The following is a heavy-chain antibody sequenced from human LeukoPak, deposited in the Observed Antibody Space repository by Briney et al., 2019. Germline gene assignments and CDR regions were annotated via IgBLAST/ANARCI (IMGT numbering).Heavy chain of an antibody. J-gene: IGHJ4*02. CDR3: ATLSTLDY. D-gene: IGHD5/OR15-5a*01. CDR1: GFTFRTYA. V-gene: IGHV3-74*01. Sequence: GGSLRLSCAASGFTFRTYAMTWVRQAPGKGPVWVSRIDIDGSSTWYADSVKGRFTISRDNAKNTLYLQMNSLRAEDTAVYYCATLSTLDYWGQGTLVTVSS. CDR2: IDIDGSST.